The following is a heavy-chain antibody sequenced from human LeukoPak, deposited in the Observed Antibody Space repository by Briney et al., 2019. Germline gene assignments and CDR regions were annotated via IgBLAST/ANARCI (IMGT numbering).Heavy chain of an antibody. CDR3: AREYSSSWFDY. CDR2: ISSSSSII. J-gene: IGHJ4*02. D-gene: IGHD6-13*01. CDR1: GFTFSSYG. V-gene: IGHV3-48*01. Sequence: GGSLRLSCAASGFTFSSYGMHWVRQAPGKGLEWVSYISSSSSIIYYTDSVKGRFTISRDNAKNSLYLQMNSLRAEDTAVYYCAREYSSSWFDYWGQGTLVTVSS.